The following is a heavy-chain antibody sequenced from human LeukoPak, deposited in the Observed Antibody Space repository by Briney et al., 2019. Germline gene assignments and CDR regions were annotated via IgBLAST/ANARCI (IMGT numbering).Heavy chain of an antibody. CDR3: ARGPGSTRDY. CDR2: IYYSGST. J-gene: IGHJ4*02. CDR1: GGSLSSGGYY. D-gene: IGHD1-14*01. V-gene: IGHV4-31*03. Sequence: RSETLSLTCTVSGGSLSSGGYYWRWIRQHPGKGLEWIGYIYYSGSTYYNPSLKSRVTISVDTSKNQFSLKLSSVTAADTAVYYSARGPGSTRDYWGQGTLVTVSS.